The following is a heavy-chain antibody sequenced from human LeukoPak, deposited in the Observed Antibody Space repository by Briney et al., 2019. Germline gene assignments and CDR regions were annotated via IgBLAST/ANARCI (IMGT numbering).Heavy chain of an antibody. CDR1: GGSFSGYY. V-gene: IGHV4-34*01. J-gene: IGHJ4*02. CDR3: ARGHTTYYYGSGSYYFDY. CDR2: INHSGST. Sequence: SETLSLTCAVSGGSFSGYYWSWIRQPPGKGLKGCGEINHSGSTNYNPSLKSRVTISVDTSKNQFSLKLSSVTAADTAVYYCARGHTTYYYGSGSYYFDYWGQGTLVTVSS. D-gene: IGHD3-10*01.